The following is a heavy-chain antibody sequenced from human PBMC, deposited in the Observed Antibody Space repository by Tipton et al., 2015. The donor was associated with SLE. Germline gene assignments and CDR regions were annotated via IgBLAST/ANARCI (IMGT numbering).Heavy chain of an antibody. D-gene: IGHD5-24*01. Sequence: SLRLSCAASGSNFDNYGMSWVRQAPGKGLEWVSAISSSSSYIYYADSVKGRFTISRDNAKNSLYLQMNSLRAEDTAVYYCAKDWGDGYTRGAFDYWGQGTLVAVSS. CDR1: GSNFDNYG. CDR2: ISSSSSYI. J-gene: IGHJ4*02. V-gene: IGHV3-21*01. CDR3: AKDWGDGYTRGAFDY.